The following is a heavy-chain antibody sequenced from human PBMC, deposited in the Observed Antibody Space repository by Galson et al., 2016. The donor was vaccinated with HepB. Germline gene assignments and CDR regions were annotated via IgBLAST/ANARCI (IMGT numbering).Heavy chain of an antibody. CDR3: AKVSRRDYALPYFDY. J-gene: IGHJ4*02. D-gene: IGHD4/OR15-4a*01. CDR1: GFTFNNYA. CDR2: ISGSGGST. Sequence: LRLSCAASGFTFNNYAMAWVRQAPGKGLEWVSAISGSGGSTYYAGSVKGRFTISRDNSKNTLYLQMNRLRAEDTAVYYCAKVSRRDYALPYFDYWGQGTLDTVSS. V-gene: IGHV3-23*01.